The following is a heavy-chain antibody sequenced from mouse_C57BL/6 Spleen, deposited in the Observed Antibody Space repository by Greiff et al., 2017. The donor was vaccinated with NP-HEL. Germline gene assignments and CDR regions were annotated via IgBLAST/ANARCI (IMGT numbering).Heavy chain of an antibody. V-gene: IGHV2-9-1*01. J-gene: IGHJ2*01. Sequence: QVQLQQSGPGLVAPSQSLSITCTVSGFSLTSYAISWVRQPPGKGLEWLGVIWTGGGTNYNSALKSRLSISKDNSKSQVFLKMNSLQTDDTARYYCARAKITTVVEGFDYWGQGTTLTVSS. CDR3: ARAKITTVVEGFDY. CDR2: IWTGGGT. CDR1: GFSLTSYA. D-gene: IGHD1-1*01.